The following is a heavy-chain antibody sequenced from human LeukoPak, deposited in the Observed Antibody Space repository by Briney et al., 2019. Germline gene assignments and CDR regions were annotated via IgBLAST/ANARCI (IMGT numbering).Heavy chain of an antibody. Sequence: GGSLRLSCAASGFTFSSYWMSWVRQAPGKGLEWVSYISSSGSTIYYADSVKGRFTISRDNAKNSLYLQMNSLRAEDTAVYYCAREGVGTVAAFLSPFDYWGQGTLVTVSS. D-gene: IGHD6-19*01. V-gene: IGHV3-48*04. CDR3: AREGVGTVAAFLSPFDY. CDR1: GFTFSSYW. J-gene: IGHJ4*02. CDR2: ISSSGSTI.